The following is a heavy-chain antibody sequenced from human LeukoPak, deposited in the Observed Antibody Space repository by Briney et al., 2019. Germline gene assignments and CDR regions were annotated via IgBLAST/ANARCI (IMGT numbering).Heavy chain of an antibody. CDR2: IRSSSSTI. Sequence: GGSLRLSCAASGFTFSSYSMNWVRQAPGEGLEWVSYIRSSSSTIYYADSGEGRFTISRDNAKNSLYLQMNSLRAEGTAVYYCARELWYSSSSIHDWYFDLWGRGTLVTVSS. CDR3: ARELWYSSSSIHDWYFDL. D-gene: IGHD6-6*01. CDR1: GFTFSSYS. J-gene: IGHJ2*01. V-gene: IGHV3-48*04.